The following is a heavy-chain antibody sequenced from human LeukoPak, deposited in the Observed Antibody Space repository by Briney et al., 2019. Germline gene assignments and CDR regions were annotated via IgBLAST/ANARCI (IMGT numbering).Heavy chain of an antibody. CDR3: ARGYSYGFDY. J-gene: IGHJ4*02. Sequence: PSETLSLTCTVSGGSISSYYWSWIRQPPGKGLEWIGHINYSGSTNYNPSLKSRVTISVDTSKNQFSLKLSSVIAADTAVYYCARGYSYGFDYWGQGTLVTVSS. CDR2: INYSGST. V-gene: IGHV4-59*01. CDR1: GGSISSYY. D-gene: IGHD5-18*01.